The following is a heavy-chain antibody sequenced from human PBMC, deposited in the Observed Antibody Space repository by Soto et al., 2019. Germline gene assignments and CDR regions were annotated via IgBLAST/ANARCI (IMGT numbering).Heavy chain of an antibody. CDR2: IWYHGNKE. CDR1: GFTFSRNG. V-gene: IGHV3-33*01. D-gene: IGHD5-12*01. CDR3: ARWNLAGPTIDAFDL. Sequence: QEQLVESGGGVVQPGRSLRLSCAASGFTFSRNGMHWIRQAPGKGLAWVAIIWYHGNKENYADSVRGRFTISRDNSKNTVYLQMDSLRVEDTAVYYCARWNLAGPTIDAFDLWCQGTLVTVSS. J-gene: IGHJ3*01.